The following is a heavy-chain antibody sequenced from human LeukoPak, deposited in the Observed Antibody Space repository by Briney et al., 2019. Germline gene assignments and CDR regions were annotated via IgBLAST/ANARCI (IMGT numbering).Heavy chain of an antibody. V-gene: IGHV3-48*03. CDR2: IGGSGRTI. Sequence: GGSLRLSCAASGFTFSSYEMNWVRQAPGKGLEWVSYIGGSGRTIHYADSVKGRFSVSRDNDKNSLYLQMNSLRAEDTAVYYCARDMVYCSGGSCYGRRYFDYWGQGTLVTVSS. CDR1: GFTFSSYE. CDR3: ARDMVYCSGGSCYGRRYFDY. J-gene: IGHJ4*02. D-gene: IGHD2-15*01.